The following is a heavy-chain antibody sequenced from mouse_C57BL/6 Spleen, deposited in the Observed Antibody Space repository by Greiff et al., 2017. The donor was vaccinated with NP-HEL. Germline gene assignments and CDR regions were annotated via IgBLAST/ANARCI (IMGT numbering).Heavy chain of an antibody. J-gene: IGHJ1*03. V-gene: IGHV3-1*01. CDR2: ISYSGST. CDR3: ARRGYYGSSDWYFDV. D-gene: IGHD1-1*01. Sequence: ESGPGMVKPSQSLSLTCTVTGYSITSGYDWHWIRHFPGNKLEWMGYISYSGSTNYNPSLKSRISITHDTSKNHFFLKLNSVTTEDTATYYGARRGYYGSSDWYFDVWGTGTTVTVSS. CDR1: GYSITSGYD.